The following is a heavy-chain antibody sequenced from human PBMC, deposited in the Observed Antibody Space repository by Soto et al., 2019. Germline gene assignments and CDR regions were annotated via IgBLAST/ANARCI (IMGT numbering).Heavy chain of an antibody. Sequence: EVQLLESGGGLVQPGVSLRLSCAASGFTFSSYAMSWVRQAPGKGLEWVSAISGSGGSTYYADSVKCRFTISRDNSKNTLYLQMNSLRAEDTAVYYCAKALVVVYDAFDILGQGTMVTVSS. CDR3: AKALVVVYDAFDI. V-gene: IGHV3-23*01. CDR1: GFTFSSYA. D-gene: IGHD3-22*01. CDR2: ISGSGGST. J-gene: IGHJ3*02.